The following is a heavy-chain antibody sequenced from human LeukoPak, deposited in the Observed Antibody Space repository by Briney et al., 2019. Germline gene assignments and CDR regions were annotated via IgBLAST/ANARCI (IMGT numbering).Heavy chain of an antibody. CDR1: GGSISSSNW. J-gene: IGHJ5*02. V-gene: IGHV4-4*02. D-gene: IGHD2-21*02. CDR3: ARDHLVTAIGGWFDP. CDR2: IYHSGST. Sequence: PSETLSLTCAVSGGSISSSNWWRWVRQPPGKGLEWIGEIYHSGSTNYNPSLKSRVTISVDKSKNQFSLKLSSVTAADTAVYYCARDHLVTAIGGWFDPWGQGTLVTVSS.